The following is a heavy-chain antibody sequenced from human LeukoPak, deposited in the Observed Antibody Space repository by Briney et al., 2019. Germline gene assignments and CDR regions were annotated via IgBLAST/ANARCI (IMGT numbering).Heavy chain of an antibody. V-gene: IGHV3-74*01. CDR1: GFTFSSYW. Sequence: PGGSLRLSCAASGFTFSSYWMHWVRQAPGKGLVWVSRINSDGSSTNYADSVKGRSTISRDNAKNTLHLQMNSLRGEDTAVYYCARGSSSSWNSTPLDYWGQGTLVTVSS. D-gene: IGHD6-13*01. CDR3: ARGSSSSWNSTPLDY. J-gene: IGHJ4*02. CDR2: INSDGSST.